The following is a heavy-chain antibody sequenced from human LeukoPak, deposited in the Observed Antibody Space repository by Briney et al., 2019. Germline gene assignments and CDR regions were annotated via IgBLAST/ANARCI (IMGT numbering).Heavy chain of an antibody. CDR2: IYYSGST. V-gene: IGHV4-61*01. D-gene: IGHD3-9*01. Sequence: SETLSLTCTVSGGSISSSSYYWGWIRQTPGKGLEWIGYIYYSGSTNYNPSLKSRVTISVDTSKNQFSLKLSSVTAADTAVYYCARESHRGGLTGYSFDYWGQGTLVTVSS. J-gene: IGHJ4*02. CDR1: GGSISSSSYY. CDR3: ARESHRGGLTGYSFDY.